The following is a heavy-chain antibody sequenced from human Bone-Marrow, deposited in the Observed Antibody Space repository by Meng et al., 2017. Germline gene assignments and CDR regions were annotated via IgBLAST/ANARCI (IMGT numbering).Heavy chain of an antibody. D-gene: IGHD3-22*01. V-gene: IGHV4-4*07. CDR2: IYTTGST. J-gene: IGHJ3*02. Sequence: GSLRLSCTVSGDSISNYYWSWIRQPAGKALEWIGRIYTTGSTNYNPSLKRRVTMSIDTSKDQFYMKLTSVTAADTAVYYCARDPYYDSSVPEAFDIWGQGTMVTVSS. CDR3: ARDPYYDSSVPEAFDI. CDR1: GDSISNYY.